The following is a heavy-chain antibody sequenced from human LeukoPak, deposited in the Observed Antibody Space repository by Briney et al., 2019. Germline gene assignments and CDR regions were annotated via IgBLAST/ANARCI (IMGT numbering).Heavy chain of an antibody. CDR1: GFTFSSYA. CDR3: ARDPYYDFWSGYPDY. V-gene: IGHV3-30*04. CDR2: ISYDGSNK. Sequence: GGSLRLSCAASGFTFSSYAMHWVRQAPGKGLEWVAVISYDGSNKYYADSVKGRFTISRDNSKNTLYLQMNSLRAEDTAVYYCARDPYYDFWSGYPDYWGQGTLVTVSS. D-gene: IGHD3-3*01. J-gene: IGHJ4*02.